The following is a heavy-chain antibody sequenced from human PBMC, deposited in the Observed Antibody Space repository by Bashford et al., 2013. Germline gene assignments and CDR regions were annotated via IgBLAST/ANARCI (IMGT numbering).Heavy chain of an antibody. J-gene: IGHJ6*02. D-gene: IGHD6-13*01. V-gene: IGHV3-23*01. Sequence: VRQAPGKGLEWVSAISGSGGSTYYADSVKGRFTISRDNSKNTLYLQMNSLRAEDTAVYYCAQQQRDYYYGMDVWGQGTTVTVSS. CDR3: AQQQRDYYYGMDV. CDR2: ISGSGGST.